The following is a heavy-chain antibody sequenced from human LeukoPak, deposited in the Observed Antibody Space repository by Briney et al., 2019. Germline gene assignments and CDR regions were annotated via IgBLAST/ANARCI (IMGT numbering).Heavy chain of an antibody. CDR1: GYTFTDYY. D-gene: IGHD6-13*01. Sequence: GASGKVSCKASGYTFTDYYMHWVRQAPGQGLEWMGWINPNSGGTNYAQKFQGRVTVTRDTSISTAFMDLSSLRSDDTAVFYCARGPPRGTAAGPDFWGQGTLVTVSS. J-gene: IGHJ4*02. V-gene: IGHV1-2*02. CDR3: ARGPPRGTAAGPDF. CDR2: INPNSGGT.